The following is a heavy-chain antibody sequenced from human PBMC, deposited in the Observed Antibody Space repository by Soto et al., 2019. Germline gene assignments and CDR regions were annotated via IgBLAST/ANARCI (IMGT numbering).Heavy chain of an antibody. CDR1: GFTFSSYS. Sequence: EVQLVESGGGLVKPGGSLRLSCAASGFTFSSYSMNWVRQAPGKGLEWVSSISSSSSYIYYADSVKGRFTISRDNAKNSLSLQMNSLRAEDTAVYYCARDSHALAALNWFDPWSQGTMVTVSS. CDR2: ISSSSSYI. J-gene: IGHJ5*02. CDR3: ARDSHALAALNWFDP. V-gene: IGHV3-21*01. D-gene: IGHD6-19*01.